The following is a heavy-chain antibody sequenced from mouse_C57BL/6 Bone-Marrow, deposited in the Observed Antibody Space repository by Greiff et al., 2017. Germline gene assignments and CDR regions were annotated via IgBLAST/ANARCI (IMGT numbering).Heavy chain of an antibody. J-gene: IGHJ4*01. CDR2: IDPSDSYT. D-gene: IGHD2-2*01. CDR1: GYTFTSYW. Sequence: QVQLQQPGAELVMPGASVKLSCKASGYTFTSYWMHWVKQRPGQGLEWIGEIDPSDSYTNYNQKFKGKSTLTVDKSSSTAYMQLSSLTSEDSAVYYCARGGYYYAMDYWGQRASVTVSS. V-gene: IGHV1-69*01. CDR3: ARGGYYYAMDY.